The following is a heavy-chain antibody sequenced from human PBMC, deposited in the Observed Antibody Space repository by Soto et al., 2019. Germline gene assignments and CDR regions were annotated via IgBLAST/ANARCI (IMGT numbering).Heavy chain of an antibody. CDR3: ARHDSLGSSWID. Sequence: DLEQSGAEVKKPGESLKISCKASGYSFSSFWIGWVRQMPGKGLEWMGIIYPGDSDSKYSPSFQGQVTISADTSITTAYLQWSSLKASDTAMYYCARHDSLGSSWIDWGQGTLVTVSS. D-gene: IGHD6-13*01. J-gene: IGHJ4*02. CDR1: GYSFSSFW. CDR2: IYPGDSDS. V-gene: IGHV5-51*01.